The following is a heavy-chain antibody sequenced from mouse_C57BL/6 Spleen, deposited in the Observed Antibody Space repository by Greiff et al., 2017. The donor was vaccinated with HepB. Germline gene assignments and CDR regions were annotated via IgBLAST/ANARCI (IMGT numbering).Heavy chain of an antibody. CDR1: GYTFTSYW. Sequence: QVQLQQSGAELVMPGASVKLSCKASGYTFTSYWMHWVKQRPGQGLEWIGEIDPSDSYTNYNQKFKGKSTLTVDKSSSTAYMQLSSLTSEDSAVYYCARGEGLRPWFAYWGQGTLVTVSA. V-gene: IGHV1-69*01. CDR2: IDPSDSYT. CDR3: ARGEGLRPWFAY. D-gene: IGHD2-4*01. J-gene: IGHJ3*01.